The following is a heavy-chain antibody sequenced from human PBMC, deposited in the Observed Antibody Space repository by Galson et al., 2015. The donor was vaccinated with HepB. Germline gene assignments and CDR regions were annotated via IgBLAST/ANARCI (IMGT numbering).Heavy chain of an antibody. J-gene: IGHJ3*02. CDR3: ARHGVGWELLDAFDI. CDR1: GYSFTSYW. D-gene: IGHD1-26*01. Sequence: QSGAEVKKPGESLRISCKGSGYSFTSYWISWVRQMPGKGLEWMGRIDPSDSYTNYSPSFQGHVTISADKSISTAYLQWSSLKASDTAMYYCARHGVGWELLDAFDIWGQGTMVTVSS. CDR2: IDPSDSYT. V-gene: IGHV5-10-1*01.